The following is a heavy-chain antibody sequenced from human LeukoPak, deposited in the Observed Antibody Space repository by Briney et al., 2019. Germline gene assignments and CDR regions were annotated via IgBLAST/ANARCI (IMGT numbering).Heavy chain of an antibody. D-gene: IGHD3-3*01. CDR3: ARQFWSGYIMG. J-gene: IGHJ4*02. Sequence: AASVKVSCKASGGTFSSYAISWVRQAPGQGLEWMGGIIPIFGTANYAQKFQGRVTITTDESTSTAYMELSSLRSEDTAVYYCARQFWSGYIMGWGQGTLVTVSS. CDR1: GGTFSSYA. CDR2: IIPIFGTA. V-gene: IGHV1-69*05.